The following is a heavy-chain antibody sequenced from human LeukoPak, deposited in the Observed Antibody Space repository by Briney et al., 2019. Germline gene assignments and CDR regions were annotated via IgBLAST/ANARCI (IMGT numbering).Heavy chain of an antibody. V-gene: IGHV4-30-4*01. CDR3: ARGTIGSYTY. J-gene: IGHJ4*02. Sequence: SETLSLTCTVSGGSISSGDYYWSWIRQPPGKGLEWIGYIYYSGSTYYNPSLKSRVTISVDTSKNQFSLKLTSVTAADTAVYYCARGTIGSYTYWGQGTLVTVSS. CDR1: GGSISSGDYY. CDR2: IYYSGST. D-gene: IGHD3-10*01.